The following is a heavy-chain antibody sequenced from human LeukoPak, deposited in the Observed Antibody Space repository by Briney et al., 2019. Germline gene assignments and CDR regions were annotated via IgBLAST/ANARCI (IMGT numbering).Heavy chain of an antibody. CDR3: ARTSYSYPLDY. V-gene: IGHV4-59*01. CDR2: IYYSGST. J-gene: IGHJ4*02. D-gene: IGHD3-16*02. Sequence: SETLSLTCTVSGGSISSYYWSWIRQPPGKGLEWIGYIYYSGSTNYNPSLKSRVTTSVDTSKNQFSLKLSSVTAADTAVYYCARTSYSYPLDYWGQGTLVTVSS. CDR1: GGSISSYY.